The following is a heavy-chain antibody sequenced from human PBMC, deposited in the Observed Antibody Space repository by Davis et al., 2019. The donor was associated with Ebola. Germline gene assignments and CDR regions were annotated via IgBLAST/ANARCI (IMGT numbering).Heavy chain of an antibody. Sequence: AASVKVSCKASGYTFTSYAMHWVRQAPGQRLEWMGWITVGNGNTKYSQKFQGRVTITRDTSASTAYMELSSLRSEDTAVYYSARSHGSANFDYWGQGTLVTVSS. D-gene: IGHD3-10*01. CDR3: ARSHGSANFDY. CDR2: ITVGNGNT. J-gene: IGHJ4*02. CDR1: GYTFTSYA. V-gene: IGHV1-3*01.